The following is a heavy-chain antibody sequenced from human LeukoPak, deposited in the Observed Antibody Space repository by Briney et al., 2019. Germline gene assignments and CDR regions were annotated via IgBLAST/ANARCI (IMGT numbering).Heavy chain of an antibody. D-gene: IGHD7-27*01. J-gene: IGHJ4*02. V-gene: IGHV3-15*01. Sequence: PGGSLRLSCAASGFTFSSYAMSWVRQAPGKGLEWVGLIKSNVDGGTTDYAAPVKGRFTIPRDDSKNTLYLHMSSLKIEDAAISYCTKGAPLTGGVCSAHWGPGTLVTVSS. CDR2: IKSNVDGGTT. CDR1: GFTFSSYA. CDR3: TKGAPLTGGVCSAH.